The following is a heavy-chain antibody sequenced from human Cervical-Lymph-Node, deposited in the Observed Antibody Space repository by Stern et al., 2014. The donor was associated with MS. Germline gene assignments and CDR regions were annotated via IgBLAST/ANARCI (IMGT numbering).Heavy chain of an antibody. D-gene: IGHD2-21*02. CDR1: GFTFSDHY. V-gene: IGHV3-72*01. CDR2: TRNKANSYST. J-gene: IGHJ4*02. CDR3: ALGGLLYFDY. Sequence: EVQLVESGGGVVQPGGSLRLSCAASGFTFSDHYMDWVRQAPGKGLEWVGRTRNKANSYSTEYAASVKGRFSISRYDSKNSLYLQMNSLKTEDTAVYYCALGGLLYFDYWGQGTLVTVSS.